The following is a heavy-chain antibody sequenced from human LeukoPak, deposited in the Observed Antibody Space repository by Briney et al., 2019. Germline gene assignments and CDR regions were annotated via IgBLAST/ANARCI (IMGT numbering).Heavy chain of an antibody. D-gene: IGHD6-6*01. V-gene: IGHV4-4*09. CDR3: ARLTRLSTSPDRYYLDY. Sequence: SETLSLTCTVSGDSISSYYWSWIRQPPGKGLEWIGYIYTSGGTNYIPSLKGRVTISIDTSKNQFSLKLSSVTAADSAVYYCARLTRLSTSPDRYYLDYWGRGTLVTVSS. CDR1: GDSISSYY. CDR2: IYTSGGT. J-gene: IGHJ4*02.